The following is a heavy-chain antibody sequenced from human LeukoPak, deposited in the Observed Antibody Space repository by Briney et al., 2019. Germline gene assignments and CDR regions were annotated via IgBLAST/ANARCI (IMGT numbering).Heavy chain of an antibody. D-gene: IGHD3-10*01. J-gene: IGHJ6*03. V-gene: IGHV5-51*01. CDR2: IYPGDSDT. CDR1: GYSFTSYW. Sequence: GESLKISCKGSGYSFTSYWIGWVRQMPGKGLEWMGIIYPGDSDTRYGPSFQGQVTISADKSISTAYLQWSSLKASDTAMYYCARQGELLWFGERGYYYYMDVWGKGTTVTVSS. CDR3: ARQGELLWFGERGYYYYMDV.